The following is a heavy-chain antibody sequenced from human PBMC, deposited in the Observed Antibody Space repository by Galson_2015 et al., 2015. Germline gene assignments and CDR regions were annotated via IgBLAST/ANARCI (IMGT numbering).Heavy chain of an antibody. Sequence: SVKVSCKASGYTFTTYGISWVRQAPGQGLEWMGWISAYSGNTNYAQKFQGRVTMTTDTSTSTAYMELRSLRSDDTAVYYCGRAAAKDYYFYGMDVWGQGTTVTVSS. D-gene: IGHD2-2*01. V-gene: IGHV1-18*01. CDR2: ISAYSGNT. CDR3: GRAAAKDYYFYGMDV. J-gene: IGHJ6*02. CDR1: GYTFTTYG.